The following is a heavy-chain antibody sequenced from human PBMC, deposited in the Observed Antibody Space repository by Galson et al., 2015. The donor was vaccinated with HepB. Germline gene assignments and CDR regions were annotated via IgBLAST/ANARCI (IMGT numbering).Heavy chain of an antibody. CDR3: ARDYSSGWFAFDI. J-gene: IGHJ3*02. CDR2: INPSGGST. D-gene: IGHD6-19*01. CDR1: GYTFTSYY. Sequence: SVKVSCKASGYTFTSYYMHWVRQAPGQGLEWMGIINPSGGSTSYAQKFQGRATMTGDTSTSTVYMELSSLRSEDTAVYYCARDYSSGWFAFDIWGQGTMVTVSS. V-gene: IGHV1-46*01.